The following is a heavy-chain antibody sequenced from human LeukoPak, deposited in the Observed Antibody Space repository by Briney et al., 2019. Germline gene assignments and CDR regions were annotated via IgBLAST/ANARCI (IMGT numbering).Heavy chain of an antibody. D-gene: IGHD2-15*01. CDR1: GGSFSGYY. V-gene: IGHV4-34*01. CDR2: INQSGST. CDR3: ATEPGYCSGGRCYGGWFDP. Sequence: SETLSLTCAVHGGSFSGYYWSWIRQAPGKGLEWIGEINQSGSTNYNPSLKSRVTISVDTSKNQFSLKLSSVTAADTAVYYCATEPGYCSGGRCYGGWFDPWGQGTLVTVSS. J-gene: IGHJ5*02.